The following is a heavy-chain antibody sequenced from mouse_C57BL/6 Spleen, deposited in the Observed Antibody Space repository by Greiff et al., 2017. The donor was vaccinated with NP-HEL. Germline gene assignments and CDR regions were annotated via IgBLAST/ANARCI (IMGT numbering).Heavy chain of an antibody. Sequence: EVQLQQSGPELVKPGASVKMSCKASGYTFTDYNMRWLKQSHGRSLVWIGYINPNNGGTSYNQKFKGKATLTVNKSSSTAYMELRSLTSEDSAVYYCARLNAYDFDYWGQGTTLTVSS. CDR2: INPNNGGT. J-gene: IGHJ2*01. CDR1: GYTFTDYN. CDR3: ARLNAYDFDY. D-gene: IGHD1-1*01. V-gene: IGHV1-22*01.